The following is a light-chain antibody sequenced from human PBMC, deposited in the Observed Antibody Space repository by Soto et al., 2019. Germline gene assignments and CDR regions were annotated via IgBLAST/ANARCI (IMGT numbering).Light chain of an antibody. CDR1: QTISSW. CDR2: DAS. CDR3: QQYHTSSIT. Sequence: DIQMTQSPSTLSASVGDRVTITCRASQTISSWLAWYQQKPGKAPNLLIYDASTLERGVPSRFSGTGSGTEFTLTIDRLQPDDFATYYCQQYHTSSITLGQGTRREI. V-gene: IGKV1-5*01. J-gene: IGKJ5*01.